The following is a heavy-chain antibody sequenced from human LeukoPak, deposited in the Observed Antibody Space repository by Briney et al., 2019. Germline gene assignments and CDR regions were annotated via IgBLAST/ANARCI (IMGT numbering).Heavy chain of an antibody. CDR2: IIPIFGTA. Sequence: SVKVSCKASGGTFSSYAISWVRQAPGQGLEWMGGIIPIFGTANYAQKFQGRVTITADESTSTAYMELSSLRSEDTAVYYCARHAADIVVVPAAMYFDLWGRGTLVTVSS. CDR1: GGTFSSYA. CDR3: ARHAADIVVVPAAMYFDL. V-gene: IGHV1-69*01. D-gene: IGHD2-2*01. J-gene: IGHJ2*01.